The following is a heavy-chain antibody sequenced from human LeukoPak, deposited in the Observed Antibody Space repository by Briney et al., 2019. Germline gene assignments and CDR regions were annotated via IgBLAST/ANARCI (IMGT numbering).Heavy chain of an antibody. V-gene: IGHV4-59*01. D-gene: IGHD6-6*01. J-gene: IGHJ4*02. CDR2: IYYSGST. CDR3: ARNEYSSSDLYLDY. Sequence: SETLSLTCTVSGGSISSYYWSWIRQPPGKGLEWIGYIYYSGSTNYNPSLKSRVTISVDTSKNQFSLKLSSVTAADTAVYYCARNEYSSSDLYLDYWGQGTLVTVSS. CDR1: GGSISSYY.